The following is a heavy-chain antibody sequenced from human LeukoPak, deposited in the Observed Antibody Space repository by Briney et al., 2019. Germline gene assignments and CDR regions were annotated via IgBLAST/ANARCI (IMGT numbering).Heavy chain of an antibody. CDR2: IKQDGSEK. V-gene: IGHV3-7*03. CDR3: AKEMTTPYY. Sequence: GGSLRLSCAASGFIFSSSWMSWVRQAPGKGLEWVAYIKQDGSEKYYVDSVKGRFTISRDNSKNTLYLQMNSLRAEDTAVYYCAKEMTTPYYWGQGTLVTVSS. CDR1: GFIFSSSW. D-gene: IGHD4-17*01. J-gene: IGHJ4*02.